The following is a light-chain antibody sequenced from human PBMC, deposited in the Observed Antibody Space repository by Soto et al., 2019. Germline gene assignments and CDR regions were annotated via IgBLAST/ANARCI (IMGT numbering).Light chain of an antibody. CDR3: CSYTVSGTYV. CDR2: AVS. CDR1: SSDVGGYNY. V-gene: IGLV2-14*01. J-gene: IGLJ1*01. Sequence: SALTQPASVSGSPGQSITISCTGTSSDVGGYNYVSWYQQHPGKAPKLMIYAVSNRPSGVSNRFSGSKSGNTATLTISGLQAEDEADYYCCSYTVSGTYVFGTGTKVTVL.